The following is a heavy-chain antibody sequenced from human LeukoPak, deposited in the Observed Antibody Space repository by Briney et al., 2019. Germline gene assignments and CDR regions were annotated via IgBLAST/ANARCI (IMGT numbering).Heavy chain of an antibody. V-gene: IGHV1-69*06. CDR1: GGTFSSYT. CDR2: IIPIFGTA. J-gene: IGHJ4*02. D-gene: IGHD3-9*01. CDR3: ARSSVLRYFDWLLN. Sequence: SVKVSCKASGGTFSSYTISWVRQAPGQGLEWMGGIIPIFGTANYAQKFQGRVTITADKSTSTAYMELSSLRSEDTAVYYCARSSVLRYFDWLLNWGQGTLVTVSS.